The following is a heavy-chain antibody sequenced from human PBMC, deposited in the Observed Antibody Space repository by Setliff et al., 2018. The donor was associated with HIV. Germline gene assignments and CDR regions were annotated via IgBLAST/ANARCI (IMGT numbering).Heavy chain of an antibody. Sequence: SETLSLTCTVSGGSISSHYWSLIRQPPGKDLEWIGSIYHTGSTNYNPSLKSRVMISVDKSKNQFSLKLSSVTAADTAVYYCASMERGSGFSNRNYFDYWGQGTLVTVSS. D-gene: IGHD6-19*01. CDR3: ASMERGSGFSNRNYFDY. V-gene: IGHV4-59*11. CDR1: GGSISSHY. CDR2: IYHTGST. J-gene: IGHJ4*02.